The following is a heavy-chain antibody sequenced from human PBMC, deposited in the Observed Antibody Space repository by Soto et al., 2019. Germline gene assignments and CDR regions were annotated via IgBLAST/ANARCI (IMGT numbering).Heavy chain of an antibody. CDR1: GASISSGGSS. V-gene: IGHV4-30-2*01. CDR3: ARGLAVRGSYGLDV. J-gene: IGHJ6*02. CDR2: IYHSGIT. D-gene: IGHD3-10*01. Sequence: QLKLQESGSGLVKPSQTLSLTCAVSGASISSGGSSWSWIRQAPGTGLEWIGYIYHSGITNYHPSLKSRVTISVDKSQNQFSLSLSFVTAADTAVYYCARGLAVRGSYGLDVWGQGTTVTVSS.